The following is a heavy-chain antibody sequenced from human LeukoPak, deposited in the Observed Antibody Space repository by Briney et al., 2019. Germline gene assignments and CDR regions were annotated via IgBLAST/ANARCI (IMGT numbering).Heavy chain of an antibody. D-gene: IGHD3-3*01. CDR2: ISGTSSDI. J-gene: IGHJ4*02. CDR1: GFTFSSYS. V-gene: IGHV3-21*01. CDR3: ARVYSDFWSGYSFDQ. Sequence: GGSLRLSCAASGFTFSSYSMNWVRQAPGKGLEWVSSISGTSSDIYYADSVRGRFTISRDNAKNSLYLQMNSLRAEDTAVYYCARVYSDFWSGYSFDQWGQGAPVTVSS.